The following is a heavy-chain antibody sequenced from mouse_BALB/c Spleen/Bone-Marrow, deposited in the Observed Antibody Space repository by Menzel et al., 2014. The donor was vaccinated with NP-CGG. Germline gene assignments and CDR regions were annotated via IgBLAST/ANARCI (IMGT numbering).Heavy chain of an antibody. J-gene: IGHJ2*01. CDR2: IWGDGIT. Sequence: VQLQHSGPGLVAPSQSLFITCTVSGFSLTVYGVNWIRQPPGKGLEWLGMIWGDGITDYNSAFKSRLSISKDDSKSQVFLKINSLQTDDTAKYYCTREGNYFDYWGQGTTLTVSS. CDR3: TREGNYFDY. V-gene: IGHV2-6-7*01. CDR1: GFSLTVYG.